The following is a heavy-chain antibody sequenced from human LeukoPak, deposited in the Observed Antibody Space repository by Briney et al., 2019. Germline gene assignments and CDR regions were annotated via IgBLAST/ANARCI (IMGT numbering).Heavy chain of an antibody. CDR1: GGSISSGGYY. D-gene: IGHD3-22*01. CDR2: IYYSGSI. J-gene: IGHJ4*02. CDR3: ARGPAYYYDSSGYCMDY. Sequence: PSQTLSLTCTVSGGSISSGGYYWSWIRQHPGKGLEWIGYIYYSGSIYYNPSLKSRVTISVDTSKNQFSLKLSSVTAADTAVYYCARGPAYYYDSSGYCMDYWGQGTLVTVSS. V-gene: IGHV4-31*03.